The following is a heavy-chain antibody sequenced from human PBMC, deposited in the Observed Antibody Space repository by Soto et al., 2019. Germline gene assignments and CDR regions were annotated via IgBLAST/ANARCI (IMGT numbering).Heavy chain of an antibody. D-gene: IGHD6-13*01. V-gene: IGHV1-69*13. CDR3: ARDGKYSSSWYNSPLYYYYGLDV. CDR1: GGTFSSYA. Sequence: SVKVSCKASGGTFSSYAISWVLQAPGQGLEWMGGIIPIFGTANYAQKFQGRVTITADESTSTAYMELSSLRSEDTAVYYCARDGKYSSSWYNSPLYYYYGLDVPGQRTTGTVS. CDR2: IIPIFGTA. J-gene: IGHJ6*02.